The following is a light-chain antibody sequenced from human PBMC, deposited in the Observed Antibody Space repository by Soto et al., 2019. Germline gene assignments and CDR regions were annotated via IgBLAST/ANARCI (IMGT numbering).Light chain of an antibody. J-gene: IGLJ2*01. V-gene: IGLV2-14*03. CDR1: SSDVGGYNY. CDR2: DVI. Sequence: QSALTQPASVSGSPGQSITISCTGTSSDVGGYNYVSWYQQHPGKAPKLMIYDVINRPSGVSNRFSGSKSGNSASLTISGLQAEDAADYYCSSYTSSSTYVVFGGGTKLTV. CDR3: SSYTSSSTYVV.